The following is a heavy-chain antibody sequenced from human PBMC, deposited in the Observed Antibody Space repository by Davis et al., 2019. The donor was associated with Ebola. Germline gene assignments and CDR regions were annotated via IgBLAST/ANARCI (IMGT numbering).Heavy chain of an antibody. V-gene: IGHV4-34*01. D-gene: IGHD1-26*01. J-gene: IGHJ5*02. CDR1: GGSFSGYY. CDR2: INHSGST. CDR3: ARGSHSGSYYRWFDP. Sequence: MPSETLSLTCALYGGSFSGYYWSWIRQPPGKGLEWIGEINHSGSTNYNPSLKSRVTISVDTSKNQFSLKLSSVNAADTAVYYCARGSHSGSYYRWFDPWGQGTLVTVSS.